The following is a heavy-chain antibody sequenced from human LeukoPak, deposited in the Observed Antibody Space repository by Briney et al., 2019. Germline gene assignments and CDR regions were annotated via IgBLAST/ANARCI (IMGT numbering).Heavy chain of an antibody. CDR2: IYRGGDT. CDR1: GFTVSSNY. D-gene: IGHD3-22*01. V-gene: IGHV3-66*01. Sequence: GGSLRLSCAASGFTVSSNYMSWVRQAPGKGLEWVSVIYRGGDTYYADSVKGRFTISRDTSKNTLYLQMNSLRAEDTAVYYCARDGHYYDSSGYPELDAFDIWGQGTRVTVSS. J-gene: IGHJ3*02. CDR3: ARDGHYYDSSGYPELDAFDI.